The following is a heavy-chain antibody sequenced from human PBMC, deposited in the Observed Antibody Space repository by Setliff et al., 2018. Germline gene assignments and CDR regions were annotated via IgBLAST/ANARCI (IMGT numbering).Heavy chain of an antibody. CDR1: DDSFTSSRYH. CDR3: VRPGGTTVVARHFDY. CDR2: ISYSGTP. D-gene: IGHD2-15*01. J-gene: IGHJ4*01. V-gene: IGHV4-39*01. Sequence: PSETLSLTCTVSDDSFTSSRYHWGWIRQAPGSGLEWIGSISYSGTPDYNASVESRVTISIDTSRNQFSLELRSVTVADTATYYCVRPGGTTVVARHFDYWGSGILVTVSS.